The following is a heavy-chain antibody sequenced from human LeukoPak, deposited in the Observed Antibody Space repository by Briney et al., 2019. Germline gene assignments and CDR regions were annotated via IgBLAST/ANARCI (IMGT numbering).Heavy chain of an antibody. CDR1: GGSFSGYY. J-gene: IGHJ3*02. CDR2: INHSGST. V-gene: IGHV4-34*01. Sequence: SETLSLTCAVYGGSFSGYYWSWIRQPPGKGLEWIGEINHSGSTNYNPSLKSRVTISVDTSKNQFSLKLSSVTAADTAVYYCARGADLVVTASDAFDIWGQGTMVTVSS. CDR3: ARGADLVVTASDAFDI. D-gene: IGHD2-21*02.